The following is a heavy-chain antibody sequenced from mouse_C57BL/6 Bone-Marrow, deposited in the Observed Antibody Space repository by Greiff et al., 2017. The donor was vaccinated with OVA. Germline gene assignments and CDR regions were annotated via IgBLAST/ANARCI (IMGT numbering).Heavy chain of an antibody. Sequence: EVQLQESGGGLVKPGGSLKLSCAASGFTFSSYAMSWVRQTPEKRLEWVATISDGGSYTYYPDNVKGRFTISRDNAKNNLYLQMSHLKSEDTAMYYCARPLLLAYWGQGTLVTVSA. D-gene: IGHD1-1*01. V-gene: IGHV5-4*01. CDR1: GFTFSSYA. J-gene: IGHJ3*01. CDR3: ARPLLLAY. CDR2: ISDGGSYT.